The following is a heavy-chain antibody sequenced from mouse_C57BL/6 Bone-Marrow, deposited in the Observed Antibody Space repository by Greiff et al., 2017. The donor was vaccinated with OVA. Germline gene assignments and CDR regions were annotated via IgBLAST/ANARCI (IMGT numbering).Heavy chain of an antibody. CDR1: GFTFSSYG. CDR2: ISSGGSYT. V-gene: IGHV5-6*02. J-gene: IGHJ1*03. D-gene: IGHD2-2*01. CDR3: ASRSMVTTRDWYFDV. Sequence: DVKLVESGGDLVKPGGSLKLSCAASGFTFSSYGMSWVRQTPDKRLEWVATISSGGSYTYYPDSVKGRFTISRDNAKNTLYLQMSSLKSEDTAMYYCASRSMVTTRDWYFDVWGTGTTVTVSS.